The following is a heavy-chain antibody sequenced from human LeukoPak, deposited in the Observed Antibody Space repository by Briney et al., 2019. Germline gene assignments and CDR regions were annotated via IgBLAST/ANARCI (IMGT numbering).Heavy chain of an antibody. D-gene: IGHD1-26*01. CDR3: AREREGVYFDY. J-gene: IGHJ4*02. V-gene: IGHV1-69*04. Sequence: GASVKVSCKASGGTFSSYAISWVRQAPGQGLEWMGRIIPILGIANYAQKFQGRVTITADKSTSTAYMELSSLRSEDTAVYYCAREREGVYFDYWGQGTLVTVSS. CDR2: IIPILGIA. CDR1: GGTFSSYA.